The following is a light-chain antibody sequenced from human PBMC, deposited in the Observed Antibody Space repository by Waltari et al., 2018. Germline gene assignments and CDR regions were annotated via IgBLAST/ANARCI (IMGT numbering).Light chain of an antibody. CDR1: QSVLYSSNNKND. V-gene: IGKV4-1*01. CDR2: WAS. J-gene: IGKJ1*01. CDR3: QQYYSTPQT. Sequence: DIQITQSPDPLAVSLGERATINCKYSQSVLYSSNNKNDLTWYQQKPGQPPKLRIYWASTRESGVPDRFSGSGSGTDFTLTISSLQAEDVAVYYCQQYYSTPQTFGQGTKVEIK.